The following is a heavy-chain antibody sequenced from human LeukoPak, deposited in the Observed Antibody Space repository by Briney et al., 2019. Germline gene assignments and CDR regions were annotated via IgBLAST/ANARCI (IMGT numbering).Heavy chain of an antibody. CDR3: ARGIAAAGNPNWFDP. CDR2: IWNDGGNK. Sequence: GGSLRLSCAASGFIFSSYAMHWVRQAPGTGLEWVAVIWNDGGNKYYADSVKGRFTISRDNSKNTLYLQMNSLRAEDTALRYCARGIAAAGNPNWFDPWGQGTLVTVSS. CDR1: GFIFSSYA. D-gene: IGHD6-13*01. V-gene: IGHV3-33*01. J-gene: IGHJ5*02.